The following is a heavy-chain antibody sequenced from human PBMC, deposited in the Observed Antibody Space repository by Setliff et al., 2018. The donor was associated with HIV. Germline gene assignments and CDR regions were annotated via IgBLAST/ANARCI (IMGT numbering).Heavy chain of an antibody. CDR2: ISAYNGNT. CDR1: GYTFTSYG. CDR3: ARMSGGYCSSTSCPEYNWFDP. J-gene: IGHJ5*02. V-gene: IGHV1-18*01. D-gene: IGHD2-2*01. Sequence: ASVTVSCTASGYTFTSYGISWVRQAPGQGLEWMGWISAYNGNTNYAQKLQGRVTMTTDTSTSTAYMELRSLRSDDTAVYYCARMSGGYCSSTSCPEYNWFDPWGQGTLVTVSS.